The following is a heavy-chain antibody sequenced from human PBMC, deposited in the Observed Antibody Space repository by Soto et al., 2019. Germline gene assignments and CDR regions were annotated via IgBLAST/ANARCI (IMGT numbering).Heavy chain of an antibody. CDR3: ARASSSWYGYYYYYGMDV. CDR2: IYYSGSA. D-gene: IGHD6-13*01. J-gene: IGHJ6*02. CDR1: GVSIRSYY. Sequence: SVTLPLTCTVSGVSIRSYYWSWIRQPPGKRLEWIGYIYYSGSANYNPSLKSRVTISVDTSKNQFSLKLSSVTAADTAVYYCARASSSWYGYYYYYGMDVWGQGTTVTVSS. V-gene: IGHV4-59*01.